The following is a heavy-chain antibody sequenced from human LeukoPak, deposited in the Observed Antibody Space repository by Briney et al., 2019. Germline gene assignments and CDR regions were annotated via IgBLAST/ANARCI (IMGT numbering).Heavy chain of an antibody. CDR2: ISGSGGST. CDR3: AKLMGYCSGGSCRRTDY. J-gene: IGHJ4*02. D-gene: IGHD2-15*01. Sequence: GGSLRLSCAASGFTFSSYAMSWVRQAPGKGLEWVSAISGSGGSTYYADSVKGRFTISRDNSKNTLYLQMNSLRAEDTAVYYCAKLMGYCSGGSCRRTDYWGQGTLVTVSS. CDR1: GFTFSSYA. V-gene: IGHV3-23*01.